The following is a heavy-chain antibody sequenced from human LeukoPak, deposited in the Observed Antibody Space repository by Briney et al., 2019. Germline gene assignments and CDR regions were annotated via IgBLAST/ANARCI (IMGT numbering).Heavy chain of an antibody. CDR3: ASHIVATVAYFDY. D-gene: IGHD5-12*01. CDR1: GGSISSGGYY. V-gene: IGHV4-31*03. CDR2: IYNSGST. Sequence: SETLSLTCTVSGGSISSGGYYWSWIRQHPGTGLEWIGYIYNSGSTYYNPSLKSRVTISVDTSKNQFSLKLGSVTAADTAVYYCASHIVATVAYFDYWGQGTLVTVSS. J-gene: IGHJ4*02.